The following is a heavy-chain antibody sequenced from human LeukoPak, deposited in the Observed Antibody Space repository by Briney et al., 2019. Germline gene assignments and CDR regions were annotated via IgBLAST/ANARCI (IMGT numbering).Heavy chain of an antibody. J-gene: IGHJ4*02. V-gene: IGHV1-8*01. CDR1: GYTFTSYD. CDR3: ARDRYSSWYSRFDY. CDR2: MNPNSGNT. D-gene: IGHD6-13*01. Sequence: APVKVSCKASGYTFTSYDINWVRQATGQGLEWMGWMNPNSGNTGYAQKFQGRVTMTRNTSISTAYMELSSLRSEDTAVYYCARDRYSSWYSRFDYWGQGTLVTVSS.